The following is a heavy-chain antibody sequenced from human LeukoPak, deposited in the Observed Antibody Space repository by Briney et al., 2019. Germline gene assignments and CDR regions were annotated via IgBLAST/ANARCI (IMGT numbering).Heavy chain of an antibody. CDR3: AKEGDRGYYGSHWFDP. V-gene: IGHV3-23*01. CDR2: ISGSGGST. J-gene: IGHJ5*02. Sequence: PGGSLRLSCAASGFTFSSYAMSWVRQAPGKGLEWVSAISGSGGSTYYADSVKGRFTISRDNSKNTLYLQMNSLRAEGTAVYYCAKEGDRGYYGSHWFDPWGQGTLVTVSS. CDR1: GFTFSSYA. D-gene: IGHD3-10*01.